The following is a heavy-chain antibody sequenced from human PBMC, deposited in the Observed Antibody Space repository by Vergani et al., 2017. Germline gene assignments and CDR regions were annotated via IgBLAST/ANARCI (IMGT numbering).Heavy chain of an antibody. V-gene: IGHV4-61*02. D-gene: IGHD1-26*01. CDR2: ILGSGTA. CDR1: GASMSRVGYY. CDR3: ARGGGAACYSGPDC. Sequence: QVQLQESGPGLVKPSQTLSLTCTVSGASMSRVGYYWTWIRQSAGKRLEWNGDILGSGTANYNPSFQGRVSMSVATSKNQFSLTLSSVNATDTAVYYCARGGGAACYSGPDCWGQGTRVTVSS. J-gene: IGHJ4*02.